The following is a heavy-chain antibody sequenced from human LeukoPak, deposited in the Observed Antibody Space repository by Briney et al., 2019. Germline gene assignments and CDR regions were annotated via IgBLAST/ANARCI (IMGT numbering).Heavy chain of an antibody. D-gene: IGHD6-13*01. J-gene: IGHJ6*02. CDR2: IIPILGIA. V-gene: IGHV1-69*04. CDR1: GGTFSSYA. CDR3: ARESPYSSSWYYYYGMDV. Sequence: SVKVSCKASGGTFSSYAISWVRQAPGQGLEWMGRIIPILGIANYAQKFQGRVTITADKSTSTAYMELSSLRSEDTAVYYCARESPYSSSWYYYYGMDVWGQGTTVTVSS.